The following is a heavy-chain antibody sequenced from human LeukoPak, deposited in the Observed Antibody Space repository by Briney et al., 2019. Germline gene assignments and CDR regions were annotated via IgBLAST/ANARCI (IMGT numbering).Heavy chain of an antibody. J-gene: IGHJ4*02. CDR1: GYTFNSYG. D-gene: IGHD2-2*01. Sequence: ASVKVSCKASGYTFNSYGISCVRQAPGQGLEWMGWISAYNGNTNYAQKLQGRVTMTTDTSTSAAYMELRSLRSDDTAVYYCARDESQLPFDYWGQGTLVTVSS. V-gene: IGHV1-18*01. CDR2: ISAYNGNT. CDR3: ARDESQLPFDY.